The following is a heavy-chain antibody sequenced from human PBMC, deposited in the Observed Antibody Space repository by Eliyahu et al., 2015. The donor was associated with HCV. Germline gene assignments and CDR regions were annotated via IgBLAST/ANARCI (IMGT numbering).Heavy chain of an antibody. V-gene: IGHV3-30*18. J-gene: IGHJ6*02. Sequence: QVQLVESGGGVVQPGRSLRLSCSASGFPFRSRXIHWVRQAPGKGLEWVGVISTDGTKKYYGDSVKGRFTISRDNFKNTLYLQMNSLIPEETAVYYCAKDPDSNAHDSGVYYGMDVWGQGTTVTVSS. D-gene: IGHD3-22*01. CDR3: AKDPDSNAHDSGVYYGMDV. CDR2: ISTDGTKK. CDR1: GFPFRSRX.